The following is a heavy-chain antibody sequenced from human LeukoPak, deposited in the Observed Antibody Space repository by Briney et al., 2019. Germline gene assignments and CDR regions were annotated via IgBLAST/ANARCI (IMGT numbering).Heavy chain of an antibody. CDR3: ARVLYDDYGDYVARSDAFDI. J-gene: IGHJ3*02. D-gene: IGHD4-17*01. CDR1: GGSISSYY. V-gene: IGHV4-59*01. CDR2: IYYSGST. Sequence: SETLSLTCTVSGGSISSYYWSWIRQPPGKGLEWIGYIYYSGSTNYNPSLKSRVTISVDTSKNQFSLKLSSVTAADTAVYYCARVLYDDYGDYVARSDAFDIRGQGTMVTVSS.